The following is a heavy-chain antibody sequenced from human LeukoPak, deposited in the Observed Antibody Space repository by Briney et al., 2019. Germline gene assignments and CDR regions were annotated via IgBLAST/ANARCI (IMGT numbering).Heavy chain of an antibody. CDR2: IRYDGSNK. V-gene: IGHV3-30*02. CDR1: GFTFSSYG. J-gene: IGHJ4*02. CDR3: AKDRDDSSGYYLQGLFDY. D-gene: IGHD3-22*01. Sequence: GGSLRLSCAASGFTFSSYGMHWVRQAPGKGLEWVAFIRYDGSNKYYADSVKGRFTISRDNSKNTLYLQMNSLRAEDTAVYYCAKDRDDSSGYYLQGLFDYWGQGTLVTVSS.